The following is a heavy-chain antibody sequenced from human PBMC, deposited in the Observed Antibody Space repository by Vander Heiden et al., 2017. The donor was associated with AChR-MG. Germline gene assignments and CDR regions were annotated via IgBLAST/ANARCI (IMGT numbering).Heavy chain of an antibody. CDR2: IYYSGST. J-gene: IGHJ6*02. CDR1: GGSISSSSYY. D-gene: IGHD3-16*02. V-gene: IGHV4-39*01. CDR3: ARQEGRGYTGVGYYGMDV. Sequence: QLQLQESGPGLVKPSETLSLTCTVSGGSISSSSYYWGWIRQPPGKGLEWIGSIYYSGSTYYNPSLKSRVTISVDTSKNQFSLKLSSVTAADTAVYYCARQEGRGYTGVGYYGMDVWGQGTTVTVSS.